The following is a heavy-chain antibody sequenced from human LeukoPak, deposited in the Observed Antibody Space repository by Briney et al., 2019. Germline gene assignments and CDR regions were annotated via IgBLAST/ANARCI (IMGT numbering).Heavy chain of an antibody. D-gene: IGHD4/OR15-4a*01. CDR3: ARDDYPYYMDV. Sequence: PGGSLRLSCAASGFTFSSYAMHWVRQAPGKGLEWVAVISYDGSNKYYADSVKGRFTISRDNSKNTLYLQMNSLRAEDTAVYYCARDDYPYYMDVWGKGTTVTVSS. CDR1: GFTFSSYA. V-gene: IGHV3-30*04. J-gene: IGHJ6*03. CDR2: ISYDGSNK.